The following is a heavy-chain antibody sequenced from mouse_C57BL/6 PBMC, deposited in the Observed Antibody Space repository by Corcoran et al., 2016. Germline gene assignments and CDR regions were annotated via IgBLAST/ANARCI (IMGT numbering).Heavy chain of an antibody. CDR1: GYTFTSYW. CDR2: IYPGSGST. Sequence: QVQLQQPGAELVKPGASVKMSCKASGYTFTSYWITWVKQRPGQGLEWIGDIYPGSGSTNYNEKFKSKATLTVDTSSSTAYMQLSSLTSEDSAVYYCAREEENYYGSAYWGQGTLVTVSA. V-gene: IGHV1-55*01. CDR3: AREEENYYGSAY. J-gene: IGHJ3*01. D-gene: IGHD1-1*01.